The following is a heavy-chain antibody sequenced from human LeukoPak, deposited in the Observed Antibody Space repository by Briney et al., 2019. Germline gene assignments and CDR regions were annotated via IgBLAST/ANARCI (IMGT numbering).Heavy chain of an antibody. Sequence: SETLSLTCAVYGGSFSGYYWSWIRQPPGKGLEWIGEINHSGSTNYNPSLKSRVTISVDTSKNQFSLKLSSVTAADTAVYYCARTALEQLVLAAAHRRRPARWFDPWGQGTLVTVSS. J-gene: IGHJ5*02. D-gene: IGHD6-13*01. CDR1: GGSFSGYY. CDR3: ARTALEQLVLAAAHRRRPARWFDP. CDR2: INHSGST. V-gene: IGHV4-34*01.